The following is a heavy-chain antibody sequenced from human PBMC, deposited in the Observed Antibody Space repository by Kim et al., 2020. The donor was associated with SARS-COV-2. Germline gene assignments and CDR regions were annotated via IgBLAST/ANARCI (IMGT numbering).Heavy chain of an antibody. J-gene: IGHJ6*02. CDR3: ARHKSIQLWFKGYYYGMDV. Sequence: SETLSLTCTVSGGSISSYYWSWIRQPPGKGLEWIGYIYYSGSTNYNPSLKSRVTISVDTSKNQFSLKLSSVTAADTAVYYCARHKSIQLWFKGYYYGMDVWGQGTTVTVSS. D-gene: IGHD5-18*01. CDR2: IYYSGST. CDR1: GGSISSYY. V-gene: IGHV4-59*08.